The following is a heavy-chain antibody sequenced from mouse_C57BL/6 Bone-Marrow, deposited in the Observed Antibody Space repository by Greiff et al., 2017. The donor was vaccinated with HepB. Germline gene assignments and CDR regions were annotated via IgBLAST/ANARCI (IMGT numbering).Heavy chain of an antibody. CDR1: GFTFTDYY. Sequence: EVQLVESGGGLVQPGGSLSLSCAASGFTFTDYYMSWVRQPPGKALEWLGFIRNKANGYTTEYSASVKGRFTISRDNSQSILYLQMNALRAEDSATYYCARYPYGSSYDYAMDYWGQGTSVTVSS. CDR2: IRNKANGYTT. D-gene: IGHD1-1*01. CDR3: ARYPYGSSYDYAMDY. V-gene: IGHV7-3*01. J-gene: IGHJ4*01.